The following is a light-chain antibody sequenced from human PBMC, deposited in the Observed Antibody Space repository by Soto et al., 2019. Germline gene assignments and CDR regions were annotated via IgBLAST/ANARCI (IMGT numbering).Light chain of an antibody. CDR2: DTS. Sequence: EIVVTQSPATLSVSPGERVTLSCRASQSVSSSLAWYQQRPGQAPRLLIYDTSTRAAGIAARFSGSGSGTDFTLTISSLQPEDFATYYCQQSYSTPYTFGQGTKLEIK. CDR3: QQSYSTPYT. J-gene: IGKJ2*01. CDR1: QSVSSS. V-gene: IGKV3-15*01.